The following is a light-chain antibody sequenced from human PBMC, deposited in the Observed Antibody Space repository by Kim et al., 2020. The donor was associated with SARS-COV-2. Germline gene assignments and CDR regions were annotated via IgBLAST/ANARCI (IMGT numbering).Light chain of an antibody. V-gene: IGKV3-15*01. J-gene: IGKJ2*02. CDR2: GTS. Sequence: SPGERATLSCRASQSFGTNLAWYQQKPGQAPRLLLYGTSIRATGIPARFSGSGSGTEFTLAISSLQSEDFAVYYCQQYNNWPLPCTFGQGTKLEIK. CDR1: QSFGTN. CDR3: QQYNNWPLPCT.